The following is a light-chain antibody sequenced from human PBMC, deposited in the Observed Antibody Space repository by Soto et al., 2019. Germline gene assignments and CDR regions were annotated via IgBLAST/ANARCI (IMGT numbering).Light chain of an antibody. V-gene: IGKV1-5*03. Sequence: DIQMTQSPSTLSASVGDRVTITCRASQSISSWLAWYQQKPGKAPKLLIYKASSLESGVPSMFSGSGSGTEFTLTISSLQPDDFATYYCQQYNSYRYTVRQGTKLEIK. CDR1: QSISSW. J-gene: IGKJ2*01. CDR3: QQYNSYRYT. CDR2: KAS.